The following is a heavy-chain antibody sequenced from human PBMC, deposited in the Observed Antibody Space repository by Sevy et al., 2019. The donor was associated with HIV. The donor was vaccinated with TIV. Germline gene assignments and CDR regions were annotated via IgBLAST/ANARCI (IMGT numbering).Heavy chain of an antibody. CDR1: GFTFSSYG. Sequence: GGSLRLSCAASGFTFSSYGMHWVRQAPGKGLEWVAVIWYDGSNKYYADSVKGRFTISRDNSKNTLYLQMNSLRAEDTAVYYCARDSQTRAIYHFDYWGQGTLVTVSS. J-gene: IGHJ4*02. CDR2: IWYDGSNK. CDR3: ARDSQTRAIYHFDY. D-gene: IGHD2-2*02. V-gene: IGHV3-33*01.